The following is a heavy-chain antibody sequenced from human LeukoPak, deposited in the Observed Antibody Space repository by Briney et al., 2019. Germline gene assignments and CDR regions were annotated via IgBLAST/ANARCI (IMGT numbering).Heavy chain of an antibody. CDR2: ISSSGSTI. CDR1: AFTFSSYE. CDR3: ARVPTRAVAGVFLMDV. V-gene: IGHV3-48*03. J-gene: IGHJ6*04. Sequence: GGSLRLSCAASAFTFSSYEMNWVRQAPGKGLEWVSYISSSGSTIYYADTVKGRFTISRDNAKNSLYLQMNSLRAEDTAVYYCARVPTRAVAGVFLMDVRGKGTTVTVSS. D-gene: IGHD6-13*01.